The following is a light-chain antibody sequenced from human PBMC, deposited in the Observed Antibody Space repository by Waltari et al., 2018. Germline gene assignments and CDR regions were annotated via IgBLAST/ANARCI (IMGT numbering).Light chain of an antibody. V-gene: IGLV3-9*01. CDR2: RDS. CDR3: QVWDSSTVV. CDR1: NIGSKN. J-gene: IGLJ2*01. Sequence: SYELTTPLSVSVALGQTARLTCGGNNIGSKNVHWYQQKPGQAPVLVIYRDSNRPSGIPERFSGSNSGNTATLTISRAQAGDEADYYCQVWDSSTVVFGGGTKLTVL.